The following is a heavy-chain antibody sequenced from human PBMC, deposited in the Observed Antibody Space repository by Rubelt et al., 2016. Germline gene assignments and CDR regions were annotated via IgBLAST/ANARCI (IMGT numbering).Heavy chain of an antibody. V-gene: IGHV4-34*01. CDR2: INHSGST. CDR1: GGSFSSYY. CDR3: ARRGGWKNAFDI. Sequence: QVQLQQWGAGLLKPSETLSLTCAVYGGSFSSYYWSWIRQPPGKGLEWIGEINHSGSTDYNPSLKRRVTIAVETSKNQFSLKLSSVTAADTAVYYCARRGGWKNAFDIWGQGTMVTVSS. D-gene: IGHD1-1*01. J-gene: IGHJ3*02.